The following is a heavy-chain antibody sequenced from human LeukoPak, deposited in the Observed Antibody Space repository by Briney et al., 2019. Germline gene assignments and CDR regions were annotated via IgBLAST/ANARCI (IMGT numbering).Heavy chain of an antibody. V-gene: IGHV1-8*01. D-gene: IGHD3-10*01. CDR1: GYTFTSND. CDR3: ARGRVAVDGSGGDNWLDP. CDR2: MNPNSGNT. J-gene: IGHJ5*02. Sequence: ASVKVSSKASGYTFTSNDINWVRQATGQGLEWMGWMNPNSGNTSYSQKFQGRVTITTNTYISKTSMRLSSLRTVATAVYCCARGRVAVDGSGGDNWLDPWGQGTLVTVSS.